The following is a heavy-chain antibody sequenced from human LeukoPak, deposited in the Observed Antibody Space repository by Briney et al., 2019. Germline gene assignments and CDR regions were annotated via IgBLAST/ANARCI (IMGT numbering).Heavy chain of an antibody. Sequence: PGGSLRLSCAASGFTVSGSYMTWVRHAPGKGLEWVSVIYGGDTTYYADSVKGRFTISRDNSKNTLYLQMNSLRAEDTAVYYCAKDLTYWGQGTLVTVSS. V-gene: IGHV3-53*01. D-gene: IGHD2-21*02. J-gene: IGHJ4*02. CDR2: IYGGDTT. CDR3: AKDLTY. CDR1: GFTVSGSY.